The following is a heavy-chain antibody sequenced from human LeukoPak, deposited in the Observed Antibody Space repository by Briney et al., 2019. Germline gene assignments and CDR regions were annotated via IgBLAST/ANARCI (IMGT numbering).Heavy chain of an antibody. CDR1: GYTFTGYY. CDR3: ARSRGDNGDYYYYYCYYMDV. CDR2: INPNCGGT. V-gene: IGHV1-2*02. Sequence: ASVKVSCKASGYTFTGYYIHWVRQAPGQGLEWMGWINPNCGGTNYAQKFQGRVIMTKDTSNSTAYMELSRLRSDDTAVYYCARSRGDNGDYYYYYCYYMDVWGKGTTVTVSS. J-gene: IGHJ6*03. D-gene: IGHD4-17*01.